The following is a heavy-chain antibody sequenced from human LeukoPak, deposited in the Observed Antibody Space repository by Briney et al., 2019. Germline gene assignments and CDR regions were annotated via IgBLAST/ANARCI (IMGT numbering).Heavy chain of an antibody. V-gene: IGHV1-8*01. CDR2: MNPNSGNT. D-gene: IGHD5-12*01. J-gene: IGHJ5*02. CDR1: GYTFTNYD. CDR3: ARGTGSWLRLTRWFDP. Sequence: ASVKVSCKASGYTFTNYDINWVRQATGQGLEWMGWMNPNSGNTDYAQKFQGRVTMTRNTSISTAYMELGSLVSEDTAVYYCARGTGSWLRLTRWFDPWGQGTLVTVSS.